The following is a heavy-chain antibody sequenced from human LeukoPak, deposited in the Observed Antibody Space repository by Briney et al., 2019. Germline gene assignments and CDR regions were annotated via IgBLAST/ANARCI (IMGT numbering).Heavy chain of an antibody. CDR1: GFTFSSYA. D-gene: IGHD5-18*01. CDR2: ISYDGSNK. Sequence: GRSLRLPCAASGFTFSSYAMHWVRQAPGKGLEWVAVISYDGSNKYYADSVKGRFTISRDNSKNTLYLQMNSLRAEDTAVYYCARWDTAIIDYWGQGTLVTVSS. CDR3: ARWDTAIIDY. V-gene: IGHV3-30-3*01. J-gene: IGHJ4*02.